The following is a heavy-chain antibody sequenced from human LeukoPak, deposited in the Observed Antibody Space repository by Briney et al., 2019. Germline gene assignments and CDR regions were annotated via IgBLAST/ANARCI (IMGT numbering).Heavy chain of an antibody. CDR3: TRDLEY. CDR1: GFTFNNYA. CDR2: ISSGGSVM. Sequence: GRSLRLSCAASGFTFNNYAMHWVRQAPGKGPEWISYISSGGSVMHYADSVKGRFTISRDNVENSLYLQMNSLRVEDTAVYYCTRDLEYWGKGVLVTVSS. J-gene: IGHJ4*02. V-gene: IGHV3-48*01.